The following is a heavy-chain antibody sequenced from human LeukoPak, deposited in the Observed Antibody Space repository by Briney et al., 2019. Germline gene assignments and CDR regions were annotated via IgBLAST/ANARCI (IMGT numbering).Heavy chain of an antibody. J-gene: IGHJ6*02. CDR1: GGPFRGYL. CDR2: IILSGSI. V-gene: IGHV4-34*12. Sequence: KPPETPSLTRAVYGGPFRGYLWNWIRPPPGKGLEWMGEIILSGSINYNPSLKSRVTISLDTSKNHFSLKLSSVTAADTAMYYCARASRGQRGFNAFFYYGMDVWGQGTTVTVSS. CDR3: ARASRGQRGFNAFFYYGMDV. D-gene: IGHD3-10*01.